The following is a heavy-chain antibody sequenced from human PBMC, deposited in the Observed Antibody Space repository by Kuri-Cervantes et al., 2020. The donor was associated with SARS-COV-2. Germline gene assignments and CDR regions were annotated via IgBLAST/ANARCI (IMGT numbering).Heavy chain of an antibody. CDR1: GFTFSSYA. J-gene: IGHJ3*02. CDR2: ISGSGGST. Sequence: GGSLRLSCAASGFTFSSYAMSWVRQAPGKGLECVSAISGSGGSTYYADSVKGRFTISRDNSKNTLYLQMNSLRAEDTAVYYCAKDQYDTDAFDIWGQGTMVTVSS. CDR3: AKDQYDTDAFDI. V-gene: IGHV3-23*01. D-gene: IGHD1-1*01.